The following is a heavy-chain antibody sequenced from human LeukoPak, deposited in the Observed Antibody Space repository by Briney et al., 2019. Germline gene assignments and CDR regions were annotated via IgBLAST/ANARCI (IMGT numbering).Heavy chain of an antibody. CDR3: ARHGPLAVALYFDY. V-gene: IGHV4-4*07. CDR2: IYTSGST. Sequence: SETLSLTCTVSGGSISSYYWSWIRQPAGKGLEWIGRIYTSGSTNYNPSLKSRVTMSVDTSKNQFSLKLSSVTAADTAVYYCARHGPLAVALYFDYWGQGTLVTVSS. J-gene: IGHJ4*02. CDR1: GGSISSYY. D-gene: IGHD6-19*01.